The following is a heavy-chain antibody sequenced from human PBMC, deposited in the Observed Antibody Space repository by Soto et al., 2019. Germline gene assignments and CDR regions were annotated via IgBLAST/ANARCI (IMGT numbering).Heavy chain of an antibody. J-gene: IGHJ6*03. V-gene: IGHV4-39*01. D-gene: IGHD5-18*01. CDR3: ARVQSGGYSYGYYMDV. Sequence: SETLSLTCTVSGGSISSSSYYWGWVRQPPGKGLEWIGSLYYSGSTYYNPSLRSQVTISVDTSKNQFSLKLTSVTAADTAVYYCARVQSGGYSYGYYMDVWGKGTTVTVSS. CDR2: LYYSGST. CDR1: GGSISSSSYY.